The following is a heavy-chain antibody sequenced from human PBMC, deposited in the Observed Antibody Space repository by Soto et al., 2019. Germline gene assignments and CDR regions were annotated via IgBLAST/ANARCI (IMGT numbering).Heavy chain of an antibody. D-gene: IGHD3-3*01. CDR2: ISGSGGST. V-gene: IGHV3-23*01. Sequence: GGSLRLSCAASGFTFSSYAMSWVRQAPGKGLEWVSTISGSGGSTYYADSVKGRFTISRDNSKNTLYLQMNSLRAEDTALYYCAKDASSGITSFNLWGRGTLVTVSS. CDR3: AKDASSGITSFNL. J-gene: IGHJ2*01. CDR1: GFTFSSYA.